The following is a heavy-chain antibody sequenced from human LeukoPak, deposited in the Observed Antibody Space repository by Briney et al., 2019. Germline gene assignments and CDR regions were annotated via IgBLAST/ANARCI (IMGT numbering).Heavy chain of an antibody. CDR2: IKKDGSEK. D-gene: IGHD5-18*01. CDR1: GFTFSSYW. J-gene: IGHJ4*02. CDR3: ARHLSGVTGYTYGRGIDY. Sequence: GGSLRLSCAASGFTFSSYWMSWVRQAPGKGLEWVANIKKDGSEKYYVDSVKGRFTIYRDNAKTSLYLKMNILRAEDTAIYYCARHLSGVTGYTYGRGIDYWGQGTLVTVSS. V-gene: IGHV3-7*01.